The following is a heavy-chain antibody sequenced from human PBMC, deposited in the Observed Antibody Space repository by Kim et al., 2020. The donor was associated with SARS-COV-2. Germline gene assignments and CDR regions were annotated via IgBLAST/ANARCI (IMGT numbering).Heavy chain of an antibody. CDR3: ARDGGALRYFDWLSSGWFDP. D-gene: IGHD3-9*01. CDR2: IWYDGSNK. V-gene: IGHV3-33*01. J-gene: IGHJ5*02. CDR1: GFTFSSYG. Sequence: GGSLRLSCAASGFTFSSYGIHWVRQAPGKGLEWVAVIWYDGSNKYYADSVKGRFTISRDNSKNTLYLQMNSLRAEDTAVYYCARDGGALRYFDWLSSGWFDPWGQGTLVTVSS.